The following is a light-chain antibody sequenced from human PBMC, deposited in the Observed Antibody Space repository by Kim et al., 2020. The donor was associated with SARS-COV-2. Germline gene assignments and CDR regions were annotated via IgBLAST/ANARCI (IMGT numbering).Light chain of an antibody. V-gene: IGKV3-20*01. CDR3: QQYVGSPYT. CDR1: ESVRVNQ. J-gene: IGKJ2*01. Sequence: LSPGERATLSCRASESVRVNQLAWYQQKRGQAPRLLIYGASSRAGGIPDRFSGSGSGSDFTLTISRLQPEDFAVYFCQQYVGSPYTFGQGTKLEI. CDR2: GAS.